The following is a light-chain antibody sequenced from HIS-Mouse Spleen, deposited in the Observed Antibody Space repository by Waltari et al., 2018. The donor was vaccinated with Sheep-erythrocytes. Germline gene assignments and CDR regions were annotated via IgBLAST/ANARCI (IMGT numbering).Light chain of an antibody. CDR1: SGHSSYA. Sequence: QLVLTQSPSASASLGASVKLTCTLSSGHSSYATAWRQQQPEKGPRYLMKLNSDGSPSKGDGIPDRFSGSSSGAERYLTISSLQSEDEADYYCQTWGTGIQVFGGGTKLTVL. CDR3: QTWGTGIQV. CDR2: LNSDGSP. V-gene: IGLV4-69*01. J-gene: IGLJ3*02.